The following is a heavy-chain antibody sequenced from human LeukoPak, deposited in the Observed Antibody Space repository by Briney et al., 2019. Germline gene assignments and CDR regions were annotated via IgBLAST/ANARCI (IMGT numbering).Heavy chain of an antibody. V-gene: IGHV3-21*04. CDR2: ISSSSSYI. D-gene: IGHD3-22*01. CDR1: GFTFSSYS. CDR3: ARGPGRVVTSYYYYMDV. J-gene: IGHJ6*03. Sequence: GGSLRLSCAASGFTFSSYSMNWVRQAPGKGLEWVSSISSSSSYIYYADSVKGRFTISRDNAKNSLYLQMNSLRAEDTAVYYCARGPGRVVTSYYYYMDVWGKGTTVTVSS.